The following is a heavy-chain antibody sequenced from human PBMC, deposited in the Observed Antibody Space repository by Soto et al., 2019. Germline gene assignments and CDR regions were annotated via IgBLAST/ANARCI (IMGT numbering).Heavy chain of an antibody. V-gene: IGHV3-23*01. Sequence: GGSLRLSCAASGFVFNNYAMSWVRQAPGKGLEWVSAISGSGGSTYYADSVKGRFTISRDNSKNTLYLQMNSLRAEDTAVYYCAKELPYYYDSSGSRAPFDYWGQGTLVTVSS. J-gene: IGHJ4*02. CDR3: AKELPYYYDSSGSRAPFDY. CDR2: ISGSGGST. CDR1: GFVFNNYA. D-gene: IGHD3-22*01.